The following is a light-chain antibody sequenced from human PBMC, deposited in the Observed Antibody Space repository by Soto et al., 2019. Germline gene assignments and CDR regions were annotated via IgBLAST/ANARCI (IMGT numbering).Light chain of an antibody. Sequence: IVLTQSPGTLSLSPGEGATLSCRASQSVSSSYLAWYQQKPGQAPRLLIYGASSRATGIPDRFSGSGSGTDFTLTISRLEPEDFAVYYCQQYDTSPSTFGPGTKVDIK. CDR2: GAS. CDR1: QSVSSSY. V-gene: IGKV3-20*01. J-gene: IGKJ3*01. CDR3: QQYDTSPST.